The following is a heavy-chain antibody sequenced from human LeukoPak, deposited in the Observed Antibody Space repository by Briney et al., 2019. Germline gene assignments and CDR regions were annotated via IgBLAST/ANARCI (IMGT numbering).Heavy chain of an antibody. CDR2: ISSASITI. Sequence: GGSLRLSCAASGFTFDKYSMNWVRQAPGKGLEWVSHISSASITIYYADSVKGRFTISRDNAKSSLYLHMTSLRAEDTALYYCARDSYRSGSYAVDFWGQGTLVTVSS. V-gene: IGHV3-48*01. CDR1: GFTFDKYS. CDR3: ARDSYRSGSYAVDF. D-gene: IGHD3-10*01. J-gene: IGHJ4*02.